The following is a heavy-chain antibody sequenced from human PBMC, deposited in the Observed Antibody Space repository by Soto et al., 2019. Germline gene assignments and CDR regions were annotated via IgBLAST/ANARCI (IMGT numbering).Heavy chain of an antibody. CDR3: ARRMQQRTGSYDY. Sequence: PGESLKISCKGSGYILSNYWIGWVRQMPGKGLEWMGIIYPGDSDTKYSPSFQGQVTISADKSISTAYLQWSGLKASDTAMYFCARRMQQRTGSYDYWGQGTLVTVSS. CDR2: IYPGDSDT. D-gene: IGHD6-13*01. J-gene: IGHJ4*02. V-gene: IGHV5-51*01. CDR1: GYILSNYW.